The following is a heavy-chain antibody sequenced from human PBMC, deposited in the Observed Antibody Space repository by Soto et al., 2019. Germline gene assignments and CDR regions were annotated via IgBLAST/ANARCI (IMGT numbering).Heavy chain of an antibody. CDR2: IYDGGTT. D-gene: IGHD7-27*01. CDR1: GGSISSAAYC. V-gene: IGHV4-30-4*01. Sequence: QVQLQESGPRLVSPSQTLSLTCTVSGGSISSAAYCWSWIRQSPDKGLEWIGHIYDGGTTYSSPSLKGRVTISADTSETQFSLKLSSVSAADTAVYYCARGPSGDKIDYWGQGIHVTVSS. CDR3: ARGPSGDKIDY. J-gene: IGHJ4*02.